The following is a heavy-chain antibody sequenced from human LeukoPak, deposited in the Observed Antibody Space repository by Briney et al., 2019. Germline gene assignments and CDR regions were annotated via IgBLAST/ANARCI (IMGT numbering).Heavy chain of an antibody. CDR3: ATDFYDST. V-gene: IGHV3-15*07. CDR2: IKSKGGGGTT. CDR1: GLTFTDAW. J-gene: IGHJ5*02. D-gene: IGHD3-22*01. Sequence: GGSLRLSCVVSGLTFTDAWMNWVRQAPGKGLEWVGQIKSKGGGGTTDYGAPVKGRFTLSRDDSKTTLYLQMNSLQTEDTAVYYCATDFYDSTWGQGTLVTVSS.